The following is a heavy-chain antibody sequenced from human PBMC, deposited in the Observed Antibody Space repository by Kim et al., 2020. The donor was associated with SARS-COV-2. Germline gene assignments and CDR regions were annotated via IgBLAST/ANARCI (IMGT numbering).Heavy chain of an antibody. D-gene: IGHD3-22*01. J-gene: IGHJ3*02. CDR3: ARVTGDSSVQVSRRDAFDI. CDR2: IIPIFGTA. CDR1: GGTFSNYA. V-gene: IGHV1-69*13. Sequence: SVKVSCKASGGTFSNYAISWVRQAPGQGLEWMGGIIPIFGTANYAQKFQGRVTITADESTSTAYMDLSSLRSEDTAVYYCARVTGDSSVQVSRRDAFDIWGQGTMVTVSS.